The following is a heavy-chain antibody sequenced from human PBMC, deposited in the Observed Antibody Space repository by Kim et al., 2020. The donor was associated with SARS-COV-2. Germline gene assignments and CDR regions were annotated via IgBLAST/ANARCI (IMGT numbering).Heavy chain of an antibody. Sequence: ASVKVSCKASGYTFTSHYLYWVRQAPGQGLEWMGVIIPSGGSTSYTQKFQGRVTMTRDTSTNTFYMELSSLRSDDTAVYYCARLPREGLVHYVDYWGQGT. CDR1: GYTFTSHY. D-gene: IGHD2-21*01. CDR2: IIPSGGST. J-gene: IGHJ4*02. V-gene: IGHV1-46*01. CDR3: ARLPREGLVHYVDY.